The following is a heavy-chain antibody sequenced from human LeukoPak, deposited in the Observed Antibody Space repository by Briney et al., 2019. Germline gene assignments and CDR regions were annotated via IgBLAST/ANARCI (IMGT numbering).Heavy chain of an antibody. D-gene: IGHD3-10*01. CDR2: IYYSGST. V-gene: IGHV4-59*01. CDR1: DDSISNYY. Sequence: SETLSLTCSGSDDSISNYYWNWIRQPPGKGLEWIGYIYYSGSTNYNPSLKSRVTISVDTSKNQFSLKLSSVTAADTAVYYCASYYYGSGTQNWFDPWGQGTLVTVSS. J-gene: IGHJ5*02. CDR3: ASYYYGSGTQNWFDP.